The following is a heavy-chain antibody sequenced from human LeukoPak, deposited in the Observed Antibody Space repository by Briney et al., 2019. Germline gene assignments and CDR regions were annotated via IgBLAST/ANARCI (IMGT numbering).Heavy chain of an antibody. D-gene: IGHD2-15*01. CDR2: IIPIFGTA. CDR1: GGTFSSYA. V-gene: IGHV1-69*13. CDR3: ARANGYCSGGSCYFSWFDP. Sequence: ASVKVSCKASGGTFSSYAISWVRQAPGQGLEWMGGIIPIFGTANYAQKFQGRVTITADESTSTAYMELSSLISEDTAVYYCARANGYCSGGSCYFSWFDPWGQGTLVTVSS. J-gene: IGHJ5*02.